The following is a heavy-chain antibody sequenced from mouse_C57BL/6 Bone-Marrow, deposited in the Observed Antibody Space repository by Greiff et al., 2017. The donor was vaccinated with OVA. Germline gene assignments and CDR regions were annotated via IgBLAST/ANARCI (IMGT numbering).Heavy chain of an antibody. CDR3: ARHKGYVYFDY. D-gene: IGHD3-2*02. CDR1: GFTFSDYY. Sequence: VQVIESGGGLVQPGGSLKLSCAASGFTFSDYYMYWPRHTPYKRLSLVATISNGGGSTYYPDTVKGRFTISRDNAKNTLYLQMSRLKSEDTAMYYCARHKGYVYFDYWGQGTTLTVSS. V-gene: IGHV5-12*01. CDR2: ISNGGGST. J-gene: IGHJ2*01.